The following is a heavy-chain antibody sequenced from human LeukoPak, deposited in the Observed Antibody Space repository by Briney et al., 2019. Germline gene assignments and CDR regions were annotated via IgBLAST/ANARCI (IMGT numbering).Heavy chain of an antibody. V-gene: IGHV1-2*02. CDR3: ARVAEAGTIWNDY. CDR2: TNPNSDGT. J-gene: IGHJ4*02. Sequence: ASVKVSCKASGYSFTGYYMHWVRQAPGQGLEWMGGTNPNSDGTSYAQKFQGRVTMTRDTSISTAHMELSRLRYDDTAVYYCARVAEAGTIWNDYWGQGTLVTVSS. D-gene: IGHD6-13*01. CDR1: GYSFTGYY.